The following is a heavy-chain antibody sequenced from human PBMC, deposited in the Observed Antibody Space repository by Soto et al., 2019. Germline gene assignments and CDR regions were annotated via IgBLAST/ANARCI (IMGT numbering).Heavy chain of an antibody. CDR1: GGTFSSYS. D-gene: IGHD1-26*01. V-gene: IGHV1-69*01. J-gene: IGHJ4*02. CDR3: ARDGGRHSGGIDY. CDR2: IIPIFGTA. Sequence: QVQLVQSGAEVKKPGSSVQVSCKASGGTFSSYSINWVRQAPGQGLEWMGEIIPIFGTANYAQKFQGRVTITADESTSTAYMELSSPRSEDTAVYYCARDGGRHSGGIDYWGQGTLVTVSS.